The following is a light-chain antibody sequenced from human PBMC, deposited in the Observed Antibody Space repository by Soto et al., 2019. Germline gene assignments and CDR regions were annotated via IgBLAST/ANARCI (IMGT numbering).Light chain of an antibody. V-gene: IGKV3-15*01. CDR2: GAF. Sequence: EIVLTQSPATLSVFPGEKATLSCGASQSVSNNVAWYHQKPGQAPRPLIYGAFTRATGVPARFSGSGSGTEFTLTISSLQSEDSAIYYCQQYSSWPFTFGPGTKVAIE. CDR1: QSVSNN. CDR3: QQYSSWPFT. J-gene: IGKJ3*01.